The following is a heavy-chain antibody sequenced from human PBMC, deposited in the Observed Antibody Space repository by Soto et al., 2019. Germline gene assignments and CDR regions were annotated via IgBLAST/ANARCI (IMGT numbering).Heavy chain of an antibody. CDR3: ARGGTSYGNIVVVTAIRI. J-gene: IGHJ4*02. V-gene: IGHV4-31*03. Sequence: LSETLSLTCTVSGGSISSGGYYWSWIRQHPGKGLEWIGYIYYSGSTYYNPSLKSRVTISVDTSKNQFSLKLSSVTAADTAVYYCARGGTSYGNIVVVTAIRIWGQGTLVTVSS. D-gene: IGHD2-21*02. CDR2: IYYSGST. CDR1: GGSISSGGYY.